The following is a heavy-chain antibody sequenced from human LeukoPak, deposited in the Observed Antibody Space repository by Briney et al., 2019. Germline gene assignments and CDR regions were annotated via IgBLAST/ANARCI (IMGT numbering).Heavy chain of an antibody. CDR2: IRSTANNYAT. D-gene: IGHD5-18*01. V-gene: IGHV3-73*01. J-gene: IGHJ6*02. CDR3: ISGGYSYGYGGMDV. Sequence: GGSLKLSCAASGFTFSASAMHWVRQTSGKGLEWVGRIRSTANNYATAYAASVKGRFTISRDDSKNTAYLQMNSLKTEDTAVYYCISGGYSYGYGGMDVWGQGTAVTVS. CDR1: GFTFSASA.